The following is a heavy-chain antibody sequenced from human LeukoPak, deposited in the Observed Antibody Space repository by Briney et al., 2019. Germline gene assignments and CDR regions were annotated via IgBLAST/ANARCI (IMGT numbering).Heavy chain of an antibody. CDR2: INGDGSYT. J-gene: IGHJ4*02. Sequence: GGSLRLSCAASEFTFSNYWMNWVRQAPGKGLVWVSLINGDGSYTNYADSVKGRFTISRDDAKNTLYLQMNSLRAEDTAVYYCVRRVNSGAYYYFDYWGQGTLVTVSS. CDR1: EFTFSNYW. D-gene: IGHD1-26*01. V-gene: IGHV3-74*01. CDR3: VRRVNSGAYYYFDY.